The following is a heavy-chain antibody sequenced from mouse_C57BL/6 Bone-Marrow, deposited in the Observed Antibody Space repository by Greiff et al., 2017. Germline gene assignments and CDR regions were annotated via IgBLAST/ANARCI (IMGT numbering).Heavy chain of an antibody. CDR1: GYTFTDYY. V-gene: IGHV1-75*01. J-gene: IGHJ1*03. CDR3: ARPDITTVPYWYFDV. CDR2: IFPGSGST. D-gene: IGHD1-1*01. Sequence: QVQLQQSGPELVKPGASVKISCKASGYTFTDYYINWVKQRPGQGLEWIGWIFPGSGSTYYNEKFKGKATLTVDKSSSTAYMLRSSLTSEDSAVYFCARPDITTVPYWYFDVWGTGTTVTVSS.